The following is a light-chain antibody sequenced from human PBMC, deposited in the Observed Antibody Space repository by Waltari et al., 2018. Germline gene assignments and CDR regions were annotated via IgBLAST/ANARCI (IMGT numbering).Light chain of an antibody. CDR2: AAS. CDR1: QGISSY. J-gene: IGKJ1*01. CDR3: QQYYSYPVT. V-gene: IGKV1-8*01. Sequence: AIRMTQSPSSLSASTGDRVTIPFRASQGISSYLAWYQQQPGKNPKLLIYAASTLQRGVPSRFSGSRSGTDFTLTISCLQSEDFATYYCQQYYSYPVTFGQGTKVEIK.